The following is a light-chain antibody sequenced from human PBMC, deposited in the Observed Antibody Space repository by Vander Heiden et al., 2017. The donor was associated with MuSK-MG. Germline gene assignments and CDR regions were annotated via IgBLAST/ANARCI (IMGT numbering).Light chain of an antibody. CDR1: SGLNVGTYN. CDR2: YKSDSDK. V-gene: IGLV5-45*03. CDR3: MIWHSSAWV. J-gene: IGLJ3*02. Sequence: QAVLTQPSSLSASPGASASLTCTLRSGLNVGTYNIYWYQQKPGSPPRFLLRYKSDSDKQRGFGVPSRFSGFKDASASAGILLISGLQSEDEADYYCMIWHSSAWVFGGGTKLTVL.